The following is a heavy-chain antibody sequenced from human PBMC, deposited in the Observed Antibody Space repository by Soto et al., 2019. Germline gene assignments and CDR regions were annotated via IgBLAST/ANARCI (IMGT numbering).Heavy chain of an antibody. CDR2: IYYSGST. CDR1: GGSISSGGYY. V-gene: IGHV4-31*03. J-gene: IGHJ4*02. CDR3: ARSFAPYCTNGVCYPRYYFDY. Sequence: QVQLQESGPGLVKPSQTLSLTCTVSGGSISSGGYYWSWIRQHPGKGLEWIGYIYYSGSTYYNPSLKSRVTISVDTSKNQCSLKLSSVTAADTAVYYCARSFAPYCTNGVCYPRYYFDYWGQGTLVTVSS. D-gene: IGHD2-8*01.